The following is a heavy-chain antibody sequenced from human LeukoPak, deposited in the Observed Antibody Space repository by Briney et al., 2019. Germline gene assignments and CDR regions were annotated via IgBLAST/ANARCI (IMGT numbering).Heavy chain of an antibody. CDR2: ISYDGSNK. V-gene: IGHV3-30*18. J-gene: IGHJ4*02. CDR3: AKDKAFDY. CDR1: GFTFSSYG. Sequence: GGSLRLSCAASGFTFSSYGMHWVRQAPGKGLEWVAVISYDGSNKYYADSVKGRFTISRDNSKNTPYLQMNSLRAEDTAVYYCAKDKAFDYWGQGTLVTVSS.